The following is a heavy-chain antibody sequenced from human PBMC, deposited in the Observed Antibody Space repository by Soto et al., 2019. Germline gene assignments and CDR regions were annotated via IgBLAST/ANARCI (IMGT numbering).Heavy chain of an antibody. D-gene: IGHD3-10*01. Sequence: QVQLVESGGGVVQPGRSLRLSCAASGFTFSSYGMHWVRQAPGKGLEWVAVIWYDGSNKYYADSVKGRFTISRDNSKNTLYLQMNSLRAEDTAVYYCARQCEGWFGESILPNWGQGTLVTVSS. V-gene: IGHV3-33*01. J-gene: IGHJ4*02. CDR2: IWYDGSNK. CDR1: GFTFSSYG. CDR3: ARQCEGWFGESILPN.